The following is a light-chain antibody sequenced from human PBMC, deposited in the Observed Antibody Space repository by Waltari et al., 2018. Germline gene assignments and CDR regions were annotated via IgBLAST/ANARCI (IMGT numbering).Light chain of an antibody. CDR2: ATS. V-gene: IGKV1-12*01. Sequence: IQMTQSPSSLSASVGDKVTITCRASQGVSSWLVWYQQKPGIAPKLLIYATSILQSGVPSRFSGSGSGTNYTLTISSLQPEDFATYYCQQGYNTPYSFGQGTKVEIK. CDR1: QGVSSW. CDR3: QQGYNTPYS. J-gene: IGKJ2*03.